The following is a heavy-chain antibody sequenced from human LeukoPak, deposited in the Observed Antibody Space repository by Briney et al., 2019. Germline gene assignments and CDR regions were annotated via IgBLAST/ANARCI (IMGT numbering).Heavy chain of an antibody. CDR3: ATPLHCSSTSCYFDY. J-gene: IGHJ4*02. Sequence: ASVKVSCKVSGYTLTELSMHWVRQAAGKGLEWMGGFDPEDGETIYAQKFQGRVTMTEDTSTDTAYMELSSLRSEDTAVYYCATPLHCSSTSCYFDYWGQGTLVTVSS. V-gene: IGHV1-24*01. CDR2: FDPEDGET. CDR1: GYTLTELS. D-gene: IGHD2-2*01.